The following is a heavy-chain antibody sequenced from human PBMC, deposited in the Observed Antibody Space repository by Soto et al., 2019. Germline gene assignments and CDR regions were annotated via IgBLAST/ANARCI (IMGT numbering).Heavy chain of an antibody. V-gene: IGHV3-23*01. CDR2: ISASGGTA. CDR3: ENLPSPSHSTGYSYARVSRWIDS. Sequence: PGGSRRRSGAAAGWRFISYAMRWVRQAPGKGLEWVSSISASGGTAKLADSGECRCTSSRDNSKSTLYRQMNNLRAEDTAVDYCENLPSPSHSTGYSYARVSRWIDSWRKGSLVTVSS. J-gene: IGHJ5*01. D-gene: IGHD3-22*01. CDR1: GWRFISYA.